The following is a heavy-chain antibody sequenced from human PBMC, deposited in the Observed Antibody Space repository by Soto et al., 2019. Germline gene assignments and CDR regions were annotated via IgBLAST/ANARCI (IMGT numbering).Heavy chain of an antibody. Sequence: DGQLVESGGGLVQPGRSLRLSCAASGFTFDDYAMHWVRQAPGKGLEWVSGISWNSGSIGYADSVKGRFTISRDNAKNSLYLQMNSLRAEDTALSYCAKDNYGSGEIGYCGQGTLVTVSS. D-gene: IGHD3-10*01. CDR1: GFTFDDYA. J-gene: IGHJ4*02. V-gene: IGHV3-9*01. CDR2: ISWNSGSI. CDR3: AKDNYGSGEIGY.